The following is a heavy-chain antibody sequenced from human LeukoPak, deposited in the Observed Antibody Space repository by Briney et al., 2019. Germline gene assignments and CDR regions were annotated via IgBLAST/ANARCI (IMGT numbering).Heavy chain of an antibody. CDR3: ARGRYCSSTSCYRGEYYFDY. CDR2: INHSGST. CDR1: GGSFSGYY. D-gene: IGHD2-2*02. V-gene: IGHV4-34*01. J-gene: IGHJ4*02. Sequence: PSETLSLTCAVYGGSFSGYYWSWIRQPPGKGLEWIGEINHSGSTNYNPSLKSRVTISVDTSKNQFSLKLSSVTAADTAVYYCARGRYCSSTSCYRGEYYFDYWGQGTLVTVSS.